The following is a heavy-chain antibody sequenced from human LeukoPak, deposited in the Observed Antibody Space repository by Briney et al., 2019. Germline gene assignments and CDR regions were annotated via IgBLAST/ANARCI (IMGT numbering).Heavy chain of an antibody. CDR1: GYSLTSYW. D-gene: IGHD1-26*01. J-gene: IGHJ6*02. Sequence: GESLKISCKGSGYSLTSYWIGWVRQMPGKGLEWMGIIYPGDSDTRYSPSFQGQVTISADKSISTAYLQWSSLKASDTAMYYCASSIVGATFDYYYGVDVWGQGTTVTVSS. CDR3: ASSIVGATFDYYYGVDV. CDR2: IYPGDSDT. V-gene: IGHV5-51*01.